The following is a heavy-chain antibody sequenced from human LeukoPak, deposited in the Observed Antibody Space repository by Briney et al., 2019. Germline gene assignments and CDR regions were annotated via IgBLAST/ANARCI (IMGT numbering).Heavy chain of an antibody. V-gene: IGHV4-59*01. CDR1: GGSISIYY. CDR3: AEMGRGWSSGVP. CDR2: IYFIGSA. Sequence: PSETLSLTCTVSGGSISIYYWSWIRQPPGKGLEWIGSIYFIGSADYNPSLKSRVTMSVDTSKNQLSLKLSSVTAADTAMYYCAEMGRGWSSGVPWGPGTLVTVSS. J-gene: IGHJ5*02. D-gene: IGHD6-19*01.